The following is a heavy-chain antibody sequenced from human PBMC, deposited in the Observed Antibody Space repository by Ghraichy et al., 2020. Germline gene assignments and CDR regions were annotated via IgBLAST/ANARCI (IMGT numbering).Heavy chain of an antibody. CDR2: ITSGGTT. CDR1: GFTFSSYV. V-gene: IGHV3-23*01. Sequence: ETLSLTCAASGFTFSSYVMSWVRQAPGKGLEWVSAITSGGTTYYADSVKGRFTISRDNSKNTLYLQMNSLRAEDTAVYYCAKSGQQWLVFDNWGQGTLVTVSS. D-gene: IGHD6-19*01. J-gene: IGHJ4*02. CDR3: AKSGQQWLVFDN.